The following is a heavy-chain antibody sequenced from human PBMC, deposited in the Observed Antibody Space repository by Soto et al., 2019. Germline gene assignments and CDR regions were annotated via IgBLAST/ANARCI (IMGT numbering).Heavy chain of an antibody. CDR1: GFIFSEST. D-gene: IGHD2-15*01. Sequence: GGSLRLSCSASGFIFSESTIYWVRQVPGKGLEAISAVSTSGRSTYYADSVKDRFTISRDNSKNTLFLQMGSLRPGDTAIYYCVKQAHGLDGVAFDYWGQGTQVTVSS. J-gene: IGHJ4*02. V-gene: IGHV3-64D*06. CDR3: VKQAHGLDGVAFDY. CDR2: VSTSGRST.